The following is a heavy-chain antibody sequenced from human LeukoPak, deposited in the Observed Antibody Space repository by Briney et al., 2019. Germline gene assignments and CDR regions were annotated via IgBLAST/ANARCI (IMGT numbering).Heavy chain of an antibody. CDR3: ARGGVLRYFDWSDY. CDR1: GFTFSIYW. CDR2: IKQDGSEK. V-gene: IGHV3-7*01. Sequence: PGGSLRLLCAAAGFTFSIYWMSWVRQAPGKWLGWVPNIKQDGSEKYYVVSVKGRFNISRDNAKNSLYLQMNSLRAEDTAVYYCARGGVLRYFDWSDYWGQGTLVTVSS. D-gene: IGHD3-9*01. J-gene: IGHJ4*02.